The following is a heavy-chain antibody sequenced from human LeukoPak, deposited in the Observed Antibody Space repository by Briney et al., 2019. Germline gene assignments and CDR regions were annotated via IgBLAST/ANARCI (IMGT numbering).Heavy chain of an antibody. V-gene: IGHV3-21*01. J-gene: IGHJ6*04. Sequence: PGGSLRLSCAASGFDFNNYNMNWVRQAPGKGLEWVSSISSSSSYIYYADSVKGRFAISRDNAKNSLYLQMNSLRAEDTAVYYCARDRPDVWGKGTTVTVSS. CDR1: GFDFNNYN. CDR2: ISSSSSYI. CDR3: ARDRPDV.